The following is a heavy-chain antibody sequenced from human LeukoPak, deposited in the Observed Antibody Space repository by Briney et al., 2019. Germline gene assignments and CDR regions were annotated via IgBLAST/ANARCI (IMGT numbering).Heavy chain of an antibody. CDR2: IYPGDSDT. Sequence: GESLQISCKGYGYNFSNYWIGWVRQMPVKGLEWMGIIYPGDSDTRYSPSFQGQVTISADKSISTTYLQWSSLKASDTAMYYCARRPQSYYGMDVRGQGTTVTVSS. CDR1: GYNFSNYW. V-gene: IGHV5-51*01. CDR3: ARRPQSYYGMDV. J-gene: IGHJ6*02.